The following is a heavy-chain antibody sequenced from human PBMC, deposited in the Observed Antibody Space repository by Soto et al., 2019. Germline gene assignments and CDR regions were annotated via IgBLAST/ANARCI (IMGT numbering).Heavy chain of an antibody. CDR1: GYTFPSYY. V-gene: IGHV1-18*04. CDR3: ERDVADDSSGYSDY. Sequence: ASVKVSCKASGYTFPSYYMHWLRQAPGQGLEWMGWISAYNGNTNYAQKLQGRVTMTTDTSTSTAYMELRSLRSDDTAVYYCERDVADDSSGYSDYWGQGTLVTVSS. CDR2: ISAYNGNT. D-gene: IGHD3-22*01. J-gene: IGHJ4*02.